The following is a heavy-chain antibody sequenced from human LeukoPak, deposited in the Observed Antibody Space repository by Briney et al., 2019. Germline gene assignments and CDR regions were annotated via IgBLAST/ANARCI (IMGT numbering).Heavy chain of an antibody. CDR1: GFTFSSYS. CDR2: ISSDGSKE. V-gene: IGHV3-30*04. CDR3: ARDRWYFDWLSNYGMDV. D-gene: IGHD3-9*01. J-gene: IGHJ6*02. Sequence: PGGSLRLSCAASGFTFSSYSMHWVRQAPGKGLEWVAIISSDGSKEYYADSVKGRFTISRDNSESTLYMQMNSLRAEDTAVYYCARDRWYFDWLSNYGMDVWGQGTTVTVSS.